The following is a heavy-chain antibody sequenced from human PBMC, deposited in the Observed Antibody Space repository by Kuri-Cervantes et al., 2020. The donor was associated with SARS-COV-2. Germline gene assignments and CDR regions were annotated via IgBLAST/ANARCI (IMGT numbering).Heavy chain of an antibody. CDR1: GFTFDDYS. V-gene: IGHV3-43*01. J-gene: IGHJ4*02. D-gene: IGHD6-13*01. Sequence: GESLKISCAASGFTFDDYSMHWVRQAPGKGLEWVSLISWDGGSTYYADSVKGRFTVSSDNSKNTLHLQVDNLRAEATAVYYCAKRLEQQLPGGFDSWGQGTLVTVSS. CDR2: ISWDGGST. CDR3: AKRLEQQLPGGFDS.